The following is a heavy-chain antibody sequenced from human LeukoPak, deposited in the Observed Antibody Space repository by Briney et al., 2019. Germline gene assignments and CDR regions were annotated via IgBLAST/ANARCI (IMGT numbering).Heavy chain of an antibody. CDR2: INPNSGGT. Sequence: ASVKVSCKASGYTFTGYYMHWVRQAPGQGLEWMGWINPNSGGTNYAQKFQGRVTMTRDTSISTAYMELSRLRSDDTAVYYCARAAYYYGSGSYYKGYYHYYYMDVWGKGTTVTISS. D-gene: IGHD3-10*01. J-gene: IGHJ6*03. V-gene: IGHV1-2*02. CDR1: GYTFTGYY. CDR3: ARAAYYYGSGSYYKGYYHYYYMDV.